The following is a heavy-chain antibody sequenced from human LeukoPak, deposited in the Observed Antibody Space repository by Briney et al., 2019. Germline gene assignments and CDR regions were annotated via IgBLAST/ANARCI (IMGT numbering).Heavy chain of an antibody. V-gene: IGHV4-31*11. J-gene: IGHJ5*02. CDR3: ARLVTTSPSGGWFDP. CDR1: GGSISSGGYY. Sequence: SETLSLTCAVSGGSISSGGYYWSWIRQHPGKGLEWIGYIYYSGSTYYNPSLKSRVTISVDTSKNLFSLKLSSVTAADTAVYYCARLVTTSPSGGWFDPWGQGTLVTVSS. D-gene: IGHD4-11*01. CDR2: IYYSGST.